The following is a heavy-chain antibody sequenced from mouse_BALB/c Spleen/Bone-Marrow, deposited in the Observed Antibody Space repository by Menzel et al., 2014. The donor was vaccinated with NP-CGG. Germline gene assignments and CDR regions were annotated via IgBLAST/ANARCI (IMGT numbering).Heavy chain of an antibody. J-gene: IGHJ4*01. V-gene: IGHV14-3*02. CDR3: ARWEYYAMDY. CDR1: GFNIKDTY. Sequence: VQLQQSGAELVKPGASVKLSCTASGFNIKDTYMHWVKQRPEQGLEWIGRIDLANGNTKYDPKLQGKATITADTSSNTAYLQLSSLTSEDTAVYYCARWEYYAMDYWGQGTSGTVSS. CDR2: IDLANGNT. D-gene: IGHD4-1*01.